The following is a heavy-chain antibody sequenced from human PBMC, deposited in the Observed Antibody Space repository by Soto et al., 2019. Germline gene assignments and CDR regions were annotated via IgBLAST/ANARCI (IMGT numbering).Heavy chain of an antibody. J-gene: IGHJ6*02. Sequence: GGSLRLSCVASGFTVSTNYMSWVRQAPGKGLEWVSVIYSGGTASYADSVKGRFTISRDNSKNTLYFQMNSLRAEDTAVYYCARMSGSYTYYYMDVWGQGTTVTVS. CDR3: ARMSGSYTYYYMDV. V-gene: IGHV3-53*01. CDR1: GFTVSTNY. D-gene: IGHD3-16*01. CDR2: IYSGGTA.